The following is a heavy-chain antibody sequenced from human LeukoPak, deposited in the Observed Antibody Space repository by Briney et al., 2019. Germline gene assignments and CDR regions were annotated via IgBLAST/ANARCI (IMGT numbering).Heavy chain of an antibody. CDR2: INPNSGGT. Sequence: ASVKVSCKASGYTFTGYYMHWARQAPGQGLEWMGWINPNSGGTNYAQKFQGRVTMTRDTSISTAYMELSRLRSDDTAVYYCARVIILRGYDFWSGYYMPFDYWGQGTLVTVSS. J-gene: IGHJ4*02. CDR1: GYTFTGYY. CDR3: ARVIILRGYDFWSGYYMPFDY. D-gene: IGHD3-3*01. V-gene: IGHV1-2*02.